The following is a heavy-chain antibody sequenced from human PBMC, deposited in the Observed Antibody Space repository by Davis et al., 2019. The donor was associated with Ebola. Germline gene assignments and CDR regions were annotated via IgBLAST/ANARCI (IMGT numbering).Heavy chain of an antibody. CDR1: GFTFSSYW. D-gene: IGHD3-22*01. Sequence: HTGGSLRLSCAASGFTFSSYWMHWVRQAPGKGLVWVSRINSDGSSTSYADSVKGRFTISRDNAKNTVCLQMNSLRAEDTAVYYCARRITMIAAFDYWGQGTLVTVSS. CDR2: INSDGSST. J-gene: IGHJ4*02. V-gene: IGHV3-74*01. CDR3: ARRITMIAAFDY.